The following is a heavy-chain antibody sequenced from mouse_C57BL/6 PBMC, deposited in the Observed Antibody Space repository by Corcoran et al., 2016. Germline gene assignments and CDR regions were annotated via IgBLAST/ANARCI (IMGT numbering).Heavy chain of an antibody. J-gene: IGHJ2*01. CDR1: GYTFTTYG. CDR3: ARVGDYYGSSLYYFDY. Sequence: QIQLVQSGPELKKPGETVKISCKASGYTFTTYGMSWVKQAPGKGLKWMGWINTYSGVPTYADDFKGRFAFPLETSASTAYLQINNLKNEDTATYFCARVGDYYGSSLYYFDYWGQGTTLTVSS. D-gene: IGHD1-1*01. V-gene: IGHV9-3*01. CDR2: INTYSGVP.